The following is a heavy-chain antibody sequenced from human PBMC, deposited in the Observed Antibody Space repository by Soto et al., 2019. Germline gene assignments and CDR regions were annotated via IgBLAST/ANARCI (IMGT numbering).Heavy chain of an antibody. V-gene: IGHV3-21*01. CDR3: VREVGALGY. D-gene: IGHD1-26*01. CDR1: GFTFRSYS. CDR2: ISSSGNST. Sequence: EVQLVESGGGLVKPGGSLRPSCAASGFTFRSYSMNWVRQAPGKGLEWVSSISSSGNSTYYADSVKGRFTISRDNAKNSLYLQVNSLRAEDTAVYYCVREVGALGYWGQGTLVTVSS. J-gene: IGHJ4*02.